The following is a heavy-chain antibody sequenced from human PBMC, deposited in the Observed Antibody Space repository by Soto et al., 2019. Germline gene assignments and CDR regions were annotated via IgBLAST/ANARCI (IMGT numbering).Heavy chain of an antibody. D-gene: IGHD1-26*01. CDR1: GFTFSSYG. Sequence: PGGSLRLSCAASGFTFSSYGMHWVRQAPGKGLEWVAVISYDGSNKYYADSVKGRFTISRDNSKNTLYLQMNSLRAEDTAVYYCANSLEANYYYGMDVWGQGTTVTAP. J-gene: IGHJ6*02. CDR2: ISYDGSNK. V-gene: IGHV3-30*18. CDR3: ANSLEANYYYGMDV.